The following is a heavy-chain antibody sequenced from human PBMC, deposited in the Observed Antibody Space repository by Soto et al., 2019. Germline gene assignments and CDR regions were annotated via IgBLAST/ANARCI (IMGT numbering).Heavy chain of an antibody. CDR2: ISGSGGST. J-gene: IGHJ4*02. Sequence: GGSLRLSCAASGFTFSSYAMSWVRQAPGKGLEWVSAISGSGGSTYYADSVKGRFTISRDNSKNTLYLQMNSLRAEDTAVYYCAKDRLYSSGWLISFALVDYWGQGTLVTVSS. CDR1: GFTFSSYA. CDR3: AKDRLYSSGWLISFALVDY. V-gene: IGHV3-23*01. D-gene: IGHD6-19*01.